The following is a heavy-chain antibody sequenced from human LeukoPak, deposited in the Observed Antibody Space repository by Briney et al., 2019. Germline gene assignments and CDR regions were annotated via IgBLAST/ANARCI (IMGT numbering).Heavy chain of an antibody. D-gene: IGHD3-3*01. J-gene: IGHJ4*02. V-gene: IGHV3-53*01. CDR1: GFTVSSNY. CDR2: IYSGGST. Sequence: PGGSLRLSCAASGFTVSSNYMSWVRQAPGKGLEWVSVIYSGGSTYYADSVKGRFTISRDNSKNTLYLQMNSLRAEDTAVYYCAKGKSYDFWNGYFSWGQGTLVTVSS. CDR3: AKGKSYDFWNGYFS.